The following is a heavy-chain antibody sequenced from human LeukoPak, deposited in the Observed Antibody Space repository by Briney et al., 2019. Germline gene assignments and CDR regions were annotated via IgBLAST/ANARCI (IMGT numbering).Heavy chain of an antibody. CDR3: ARTVAVAGKPFDY. D-gene: IGHD6-19*01. J-gene: IGHJ4*02. CDR2: ISSSSSYI. V-gene: IGHV3-21*01. CDR1: GFTFDDYG. Sequence: GGSLRLSCEASGFTFDDYGMGWVRQAPGKGLEWVSSISSSSSYIYYADSVKGRFTISRDNAKNSLYLQMNSLRAEDTAVYYCARTVAVAGKPFDYWGQGTLVTVSS.